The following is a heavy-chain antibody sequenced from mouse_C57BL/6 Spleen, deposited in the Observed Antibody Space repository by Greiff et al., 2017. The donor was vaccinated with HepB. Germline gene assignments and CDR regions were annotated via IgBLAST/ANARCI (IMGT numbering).Heavy chain of an antibody. CDR1: GYTFTSYW. V-gene: IGHV1-55*01. CDR3: ARVGPLLRAMDY. CDR2: IYPGSGST. D-gene: IGHD1-1*01. Sequence: QVQLQQPGAELVKPGASVKMSCKASGYTFTSYWITWVRQRPGQGLEWIGDIYPGSGSTNYNEKLKSKATLTVDTSSSTAYMQLSSLTSEDSAVYYCARVGPLLRAMDYWGQGPSVTVSS. J-gene: IGHJ4*01.